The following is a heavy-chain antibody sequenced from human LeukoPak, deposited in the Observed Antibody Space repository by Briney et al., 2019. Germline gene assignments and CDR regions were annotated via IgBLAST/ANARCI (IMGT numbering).Heavy chain of an antibody. CDR2: FDLEDGET. Sequence: ASVKVSCKVSGYTLTELSMHWVRQAPGKGLEWMGGFDLEDGETIYAQKFQGRVTMTEDTSTDTAYMELSSLRSEDTAVYYCATGLVYGAYYGMDVWGQGTTVTVSS. J-gene: IGHJ6*02. CDR1: GYTLTELS. CDR3: ATGLVYGAYYGMDV. D-gene: IGHD5/OR15-5a*01. V-gene: IGHV1-24*01.